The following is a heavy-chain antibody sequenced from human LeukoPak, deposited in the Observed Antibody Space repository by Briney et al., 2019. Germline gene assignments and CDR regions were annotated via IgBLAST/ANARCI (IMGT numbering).Heavy chain of an antibody. CDR2: MNPDSGNT. CDR3: VKESGAVFGPDYFDS. Sequence: ASVKVSCKASEYTFTSYDINWVRQATGQGLEWMGWMNPDSGNTGYAQKFQGRVTMTRNTSINTAYMELSSLRSEDTAVYYCVKESGAVFGPDYFDSWGQGTLVIVSS. J-gene: IGHJ4*02. V-gene: IGHV1-8*01. CDR1: EYTFTSYD. D-gene: IGHD6-19*01.